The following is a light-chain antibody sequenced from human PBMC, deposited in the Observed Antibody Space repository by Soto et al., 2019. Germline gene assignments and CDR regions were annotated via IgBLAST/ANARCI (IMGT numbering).Light chain of an antibody. CDR1: SGHSSYI. Sequence: QSVLIQSSSASASLGSSVKLTCTLSSGHSSYIIAWHQQQPGKAPRYLMKLEGSGSYNKGSGVPDRFSGSSSGADRYLTISNLQFEDEADYYCETWDINTHVVFGGGTKVTVL. CDR3: ETWDINTHVV. V-gene: IGLV4-60*02. J-gene: IGLJ2*01. CDR2: LEGSGSY.